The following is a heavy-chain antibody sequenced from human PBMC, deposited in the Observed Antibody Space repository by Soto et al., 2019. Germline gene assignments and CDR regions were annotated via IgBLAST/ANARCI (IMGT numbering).Heavy chain of an antibody. V-gene: IGHV3-23*01. Sequence: GGSLRLSCAASGFTFSNYAMSWVRQAPGKGLEWVSGISGSGGSKYSADSVKGRFTISRDTSKNTLYLLMNSLRADDTAIYYCAKVSSTIWSDAFDIWGRGTMVTVAS. CDR2: ISGSGGSK. CDR1: GFTFSNYA. J-gene: IGHJ3*02. CDR3: AKVSSTIWSDAFDI. D-gene: IGHD2-2*01.